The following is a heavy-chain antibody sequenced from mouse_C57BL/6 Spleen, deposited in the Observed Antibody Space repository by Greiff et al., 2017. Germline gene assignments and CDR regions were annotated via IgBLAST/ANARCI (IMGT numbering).Heavy chain of an antibody. CDR2: IDPSDSET. CDR1: GYTFTSYW. D-gene: IGHD1-1*01. J-gene: IGHJ4*01. CDR3: ARSPTVVAKDYAMDY. V-gene: IGHV1-52*01. Sequence: QVQLQQPGAELVRPGSSVKLSCKASGYTFTSYWMHWVKQRPIQGLEWIGNIDPSDSETHYNQKFKDKDTLTVDKSSSTAYMQLSSLTSEDSAVYYCARSPTVVAKDYAMDYWGQGTSVTVSS.